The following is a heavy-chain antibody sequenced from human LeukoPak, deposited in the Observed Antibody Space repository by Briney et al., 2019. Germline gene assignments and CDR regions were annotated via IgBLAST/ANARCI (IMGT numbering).Heavy chain of an antibody. D-gene: IGHD2-21*02. CDR3: AKDDAYCGGDCLSTYFDY. Sequence: GGSLKLSCAASGFTLSNYNFYWVRQAPGKGLEWVSSISSTSSYIYYADSMKGRFTISRDNSRNTLYLQMNSLRAEDTAVYYCAKDDAYCGGDCLSTYFDYWGREPWSPSPQ. CDR1: GFTLSNYN. V-gene: IGHV3-21*04. CDR2: ISSTSSYI. J-gene: IGHJ4*02.